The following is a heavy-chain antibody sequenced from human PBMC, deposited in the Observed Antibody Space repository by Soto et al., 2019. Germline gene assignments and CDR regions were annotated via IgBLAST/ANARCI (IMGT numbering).Heavy chain of an antibody. D-gene: IGHD3-22*01. V-gene: IGHV3-21*01. J-gene: IGHJ3*02. CDR3: ARDRYYDSSGYYAFDI. CDR2: ISSSSYI. CDR1: GFTFSSYS. Sequence: GGSLRLSCAASGFTFSSYSMNWVRQAPGKGLEWVSSISSSSYIYYADSVKGRFTISRDNAKNSLYLQMNSLRAEDTAVYYCARDRYYDSSGYYAFDIWGQGTMVTVSS.